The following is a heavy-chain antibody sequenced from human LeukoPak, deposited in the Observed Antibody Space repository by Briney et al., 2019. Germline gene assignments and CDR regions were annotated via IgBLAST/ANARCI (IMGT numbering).Heavy chain of an antibody. CDR2: ISGSGDII. Sequence: GGSLRLSCAASGFTFSSYAMTWVRQAPGKGLEWGSTISGSGDIIYYADSVKGRFTISRDNPKNTLYLQMNSLRAEDTAVYYCARGLEWLTRRHTWFDPWGQGTLVTVSS. D-gene: IGHD3-3*01. J-gene: IGHJ5*02. V-gene: IGHV3-23*01. CDR1: GFTFSSYA. CDR3: ARGLEWLTRRHTWFDP.